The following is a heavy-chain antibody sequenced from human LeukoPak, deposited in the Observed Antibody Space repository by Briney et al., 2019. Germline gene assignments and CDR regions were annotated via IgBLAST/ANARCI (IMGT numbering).Heavy chain of an antibody. J-gene: IGHJ6*02. CDR2: TYYRSKWYN. V-gene: IGHV6-1*01. Sequence: SQTLSLTCAISGDSVSSNSAAWNWIRRSPSRGLEWLGRTYYRSKWYNDYAVSVKSRITINPDTSKNQFSLQLNSVTPEDTAVYYCALGEGLRHYGMDVWGQGTTVTVSS. D-gene: IGHD3-10*01. CDR1: GDSVSSNSAA. CDR3: ALGEGLRHYGMDV.